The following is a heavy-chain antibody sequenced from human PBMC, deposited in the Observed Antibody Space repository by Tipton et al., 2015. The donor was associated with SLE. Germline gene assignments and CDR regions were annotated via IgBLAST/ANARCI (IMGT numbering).Heavy chain of an antibody. Sequence: TLSLTCTVSGGSFTSHYWSWLRPPPGKGLEWIGCMHYSGNTAYSPSLRSRVTMSVDTPKNQFSLKLSSVTAADTAVYFCARVGLFHYSSTSCYYAPQREYYSMDVWGKGTTVTVSS. V-gene: IGHV4-59*11. CDR3: ARVGLFHYSSTSCYYAPQREYYSMDV. D-gene: IGHD2-2*01. CDR1: GGSFTSHY. CDR2: MHYSGNT. J-gene: IGHJ6*03.